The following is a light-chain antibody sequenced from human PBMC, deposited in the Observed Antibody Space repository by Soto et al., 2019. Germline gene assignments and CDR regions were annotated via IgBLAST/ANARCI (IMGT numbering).Light chain of an antibody. CDR1: QTGSTT. Sequence: EIVLTQSPATLSLSPGDNATLSCQASQTGSTTLSWYQQKPGQPPRLLIYGETFRATGIPDRFSGSGSGTDFTLTISSLEPEDFAVYYCQQRQTFGQGTKVDIK. CDR2: GET. V-gene: IGKV3-11*01. CDR3: QQRQT. J-gene: IGKJ1*01.